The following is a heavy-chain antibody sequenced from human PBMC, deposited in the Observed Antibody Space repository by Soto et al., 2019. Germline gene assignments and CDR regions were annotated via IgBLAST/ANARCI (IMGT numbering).Heavy chain of an antibody. CDR3: ARRSYYYGSGFSYYFDH. D-gene: IGHD3-22*01. V-gene: IGHV3-48*02. Sequence: PGGSLRLSCGASGFSFTPYGMNWVRQAPGKGLEWVSYISTGSGTIYYADSVKGRFTISRDNHKNSLYLQMNSLRDEDTAVYYCARRSYYYGSGFSYYFDHWGHGTLVTVSS. J-gene: IGHJ4*01. CDR1: GFSFTPYG. CDR2: ISTGSGTI.